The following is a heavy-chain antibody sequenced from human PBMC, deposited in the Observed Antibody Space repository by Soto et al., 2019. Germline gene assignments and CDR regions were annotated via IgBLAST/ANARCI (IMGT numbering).Heavy chain of an antibody. CDR3: AREDPRPHYYCRMDV. V-gene: IGHV1-18*01. J-gene: IGHJ6*02. CDR1: GYTFTSYG. Sequence: ASVKVSCKASGYTFTSYGISWVRQAPGQGLEWMGWISAYNGNTNYAQKLQGRVTMTTDTSTSTAYMELRSLRSDDTAVYYCAREDPRPHYYCRMDVWGQGTTVTVSS. CDR2: ISAYNGNT. D-gene: IGHD6-6*01.